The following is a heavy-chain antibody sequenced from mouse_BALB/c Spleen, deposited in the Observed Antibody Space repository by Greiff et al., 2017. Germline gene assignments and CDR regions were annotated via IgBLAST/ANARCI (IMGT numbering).Heavy chain of an antibody. CDR2: ISYSGST. CDR1: GYSITSDYA. J-gene: IGHJ4*01. V-gene: IGHV3-2*02. D-gene: IGHD1-2*01. CDR3: ARATALYYYAMDY. Sequence: EVQLVESGPGLVKPSQSLSLTCTVTGYSITSDYAWNWIRQFPGNKLEWMGYISYSGSTSYNPSLKSRISITRDTSKNQFFLQLNSVTTEDTATYYCARATALYYYAMDYWGQGTSVTVSS.